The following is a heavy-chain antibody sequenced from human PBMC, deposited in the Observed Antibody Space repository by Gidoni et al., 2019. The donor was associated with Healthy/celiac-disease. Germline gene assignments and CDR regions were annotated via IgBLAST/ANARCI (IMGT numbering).Heavy chain of an antibody. CDR3: AAYYDFWSGYPPDDYYYYGMDV. V-gene: IGHV4-61*01. J-gene: IGHJ6*02. D-gene: IGHD3-3*01. CDR2: IYYSGST. Sequence: QVQLQESGPGLVKPSETLSLTCTVSGGSVSSGSYYWSWLRQPPGKGLEWIGYIYYSGSTNYNPSLKSRVTISVDTSKNQFSLKLSSVTAADTAVYYCAAYYDFWSGYPPDDYYYYGMDVWGQGTTVTVSS. CDR1: GGSVSSGSYY.